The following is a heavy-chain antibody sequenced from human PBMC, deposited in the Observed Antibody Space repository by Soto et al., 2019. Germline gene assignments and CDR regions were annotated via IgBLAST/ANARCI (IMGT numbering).Heavy chain of an antibody. V-gene: IGHV1-2*02. CDR2: ITPNTGGI. CDR1: GYTFSGFY. J-gene: IGHJ4*02. CDR3: ARLGSVYELDY. Sequence: GASVKVSCKASGYTFSGFYIHWIRQAPGQGLEWMGWITPNTGGINSAQKFQGRVTMTRDMSITTVYMELSSLRSDDTAVYYCARLGSVYELDYWGQGTLVTVSS. D-gene: IGHD3-10*01.